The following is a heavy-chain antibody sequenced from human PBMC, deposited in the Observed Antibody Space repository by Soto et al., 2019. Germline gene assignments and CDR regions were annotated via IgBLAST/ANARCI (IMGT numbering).Heavy chain of an antibody. Sequence: PSETLSLTCSVSGYSISSGYYWGWIRQPPGKGLEWIGTIYHSGTTYYNTSLKSRITISIDTSKNQFSLLLTSVTATDTAEYYCARSLFTSSWFAGAWGQGTLVTVSS. CDR1: GYSISSGYY. D-gene: IGHD6-13*01. CDR2: IYHSGTT. CDR3: ARSLFTSSWFAGA. J-gene: IGHJ5*02. V-gene: IGHV4-38-2*01.